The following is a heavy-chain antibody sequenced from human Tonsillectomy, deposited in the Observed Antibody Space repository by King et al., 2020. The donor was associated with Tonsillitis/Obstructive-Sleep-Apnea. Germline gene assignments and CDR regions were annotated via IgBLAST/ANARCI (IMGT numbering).Heavy chain of an antibody. J-gene: IGHJ2*01. D-gene: IGHD3-16*01. CDR3: ARLWGSDWYFDL. V-gene: IGHV4-39*01. Sequence: LQLQESGPGLVKPSETLSLTCTVSGGSISSSSDYWGWIRQPPGKGLEWIGSIYYSGSTYYNPSLKSRVTISVDTSKNQFSLKLSSVTAADTAVYYCARLWGSDWYFDLWGRGTLVTVSS. CDR2: IYYSGST. CDR1: GGSISSSSDY.